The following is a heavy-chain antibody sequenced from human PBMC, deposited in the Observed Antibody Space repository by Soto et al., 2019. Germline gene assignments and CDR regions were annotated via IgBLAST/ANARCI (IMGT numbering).Heavy chain of an antibody. CDR2: IDWDDDK. D-gene: IGHD7-27*01. CDR3: ARTSALPLGYPHGMEV. J-gene: IGHJ6*01. Sequence: GSGPTLVNPTQTLTLTCTFSGFSLNSNGMCVNWIRQPPGKALEWLALIDWDDDKYYSTSLKTRLTISRDTSKNQVVLTMTNMDPMDTATYYCARTSALPLGYPHGMEVWGQGTTVTVAP. V-gene: IGHV2-70*13. CDR1: GFSLNSNGMC.